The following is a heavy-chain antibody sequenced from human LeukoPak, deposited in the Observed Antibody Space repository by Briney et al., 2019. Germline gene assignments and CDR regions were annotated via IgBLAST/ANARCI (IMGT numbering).Heavy chain of an antibody. D-gene: IGHD6-13*01. CDR2: ISAYNGNT. J-gene: IGHJ4*02. CDR1: GYSFIDYH. Sequence: ASVKVSCKASGYSFIDYHMHWVRQAPGQGLEWMGWISAYNGNTNYAQKLQGRVTMTTDTSTSTAYMELRSLRSDDTAVYYCARDLYSRYSSSWYYFDYWGQGTLVTVSS. CDR3: ARDLYSRYSSSWYYFDY. V-gene: IGHV1-18*04.